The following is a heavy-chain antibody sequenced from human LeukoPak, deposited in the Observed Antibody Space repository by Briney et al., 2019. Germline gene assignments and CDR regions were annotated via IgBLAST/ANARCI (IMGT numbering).Heavy chain of an antibody. D-gene: IGHD6-19*01. CDR2: IYYSGST. V-gene: IGHV4-59*13. J-gene: IGHJ4*02. Sequence: SETLSLTCTVSGGSISSYYWSWIRQPPGKGLEWIGYIYYSGSTNYNPSLKSRVTISLDTSKNQFSLNLSSVTAADTAVYNCARGSSGWYGYFFDYWGQGTLVTVSS. CDR3: ARGSSGWYGYFFDY. CDR1: GGSISSYY.